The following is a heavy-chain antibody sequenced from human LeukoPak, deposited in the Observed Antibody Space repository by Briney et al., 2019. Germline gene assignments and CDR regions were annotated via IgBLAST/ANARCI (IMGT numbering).Heavy chain of an antibody. D-gene: IGHD1-26*01. CDR3: ARDLVETTNRKYFDY. CDR1: GFIFSSYS. Sequence: PGGSLRLSCAASGFIFSSYSMNWVRQAPGKGLEWVSSISSSSSYIYYTDSVKGRFTISRDKAKNSLFLQMNSLRVEDTAVYYCARDLVETTNRKYFDYWGQGTLVTVSS. V-gene: IGHV3-21*01. CDR2: ISSSSSYI. J-gene: IGHJ4*02.